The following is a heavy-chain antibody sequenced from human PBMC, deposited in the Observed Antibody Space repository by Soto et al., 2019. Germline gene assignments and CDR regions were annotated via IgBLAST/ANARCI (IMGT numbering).Heavy chain of an antibody. V-gene: IGHV4-34*01. J-gene: IGHJ5*02. CDR1: GGYFSGYY. D-gene: IGHD1-26*01. Sequence: QVQRQQWGAGLLKPSETLSLTCAVYGGYFSGYYWSWIRQPPGKGLEWIGEINHSGSTNYNPSLKSRVTISVDTSKNQFSLKLSSVTAADTAVYYCATKVGARSDWFDPWGQGTLVTVSS. CDR2: INHSGST. CDR3: ATKVGARSDWFDP.